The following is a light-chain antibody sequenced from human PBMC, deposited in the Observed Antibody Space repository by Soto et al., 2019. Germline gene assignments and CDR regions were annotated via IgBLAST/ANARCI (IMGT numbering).Light chain of an antibody. CDR2: ETS. CDR3: QNYNGTPRT. CDR1: QDISDH. V-gene: IGKV1-27*01. J-gene: IGKJ1*01. Sequence: DFQMTQSPSSLSASVGDRVTITCRASQDISDHLAWYQHKPGKVPKLLIYETSTLHSGVPSRFSGGGSGTDFTLTISGLQPEDVATYYCQNYNGTPRTFAQGTKVELQ.